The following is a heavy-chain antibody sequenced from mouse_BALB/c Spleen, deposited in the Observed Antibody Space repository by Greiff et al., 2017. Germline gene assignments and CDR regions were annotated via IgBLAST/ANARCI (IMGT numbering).Heavy chain of an antibody. CDR1: GFTFSSFG. CDR2: ISSGSSTI. V-gene: IGHV5-17*02. Sequence: EVQLKESGGGLVQPGGSRKLSCAASGFTFSSFGMHWVRQAPEKGLEWVAYISSGSSTIYYADTVKGRFTISRDNPKNTLFLQMTSLRSEDTAMYYCARDRGAMDYWGQGTSVTVSS. CDR3: ARDRGAMDY. J-gene: IGHJ4*01.